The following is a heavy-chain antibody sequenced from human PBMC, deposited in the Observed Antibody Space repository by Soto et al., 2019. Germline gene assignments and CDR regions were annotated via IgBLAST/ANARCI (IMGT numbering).Heavy chain of an antibody. D-gene: IGHD2-15*01. Sequence: PSETLSLTCTVSGGSISSYYWSWIRQPPGKGLEWIGYIYYSGSTNYNPSLKSRVTISVDTSKNQFSLKLSSVTAADTAVYYCARSNYCSGGSCYYFDYWGQGTLVTVSS. V-gene: IGHV4-59*01. CDR3: ARSNYCSGGSCYYFDY. CDR2: IYYSGST. CDR1: GGSISSYY. J-gene: IGHJ4*02.